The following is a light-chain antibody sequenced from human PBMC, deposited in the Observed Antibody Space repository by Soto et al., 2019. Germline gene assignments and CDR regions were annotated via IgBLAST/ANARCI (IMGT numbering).Light chain of an antibody. CDR2: GVS. CDR1: QDIRTN. Sequence: DIQMTQSPSSLSASVGDRVTITCQASQDIRTNLNWYQQKPGKAPKLLIYGVSNLETGVPSRFSGSGSGTYFTLTITSLQPEDISTYYCQQFNDLITFGGGTKVEI. V-gene: IGKV1-33*01. CDR3: QQFNDLIT. J-gene: IGKJ4*01.